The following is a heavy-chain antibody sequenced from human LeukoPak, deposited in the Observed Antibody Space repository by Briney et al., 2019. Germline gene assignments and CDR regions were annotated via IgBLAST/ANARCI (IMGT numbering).Heavy chain of an antibody. J-gene: IGHJ5*02. Sequence: SVKVSCKASGGTFSSYAISWVRQAPGQGLEWMGRIIPILGIANYAQKFQGRVTITAGKSTSTAYMELSSLRSEDTAVYYCARDSYDYVWGSYRYRWFDPWGQGTLVTVSS. CDR2: IIPILGIA. D-gene: IGHD3-16*02. CDR1: GGTFSSYA. V-gene: IGHV1-69*04. CDR3: ARDSYDYVWGSYRYRWFDP.